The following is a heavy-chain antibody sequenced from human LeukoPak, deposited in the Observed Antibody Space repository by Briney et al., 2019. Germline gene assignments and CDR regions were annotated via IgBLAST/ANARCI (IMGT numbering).Heavy chain of an antibody. CDR3: ASEAVYDFWANNDY. J-gene: IGHJ4*02. CDR2: IRSKTHNYAT. Sequence: PGGSLRLSCAASGFTFSGSAMHWVRQTSGKGLEWVGYIRSKTHNYATLYAASVKGRFTISRDDSKNTAYLQMNSLRAEDTAVYYCASEAVYDFWANNDYWGQGTLVTVSS. V-gene: IGHV3-73*01. CDR1: GFTFSGSA. D-gene: IGHD3-3*01.